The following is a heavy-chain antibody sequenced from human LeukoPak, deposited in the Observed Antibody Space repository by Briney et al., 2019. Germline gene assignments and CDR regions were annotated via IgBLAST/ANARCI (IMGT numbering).Heavy chain of an antibody. J-gene: IGHJ4*02. CDR3: AREAAWFLDY. V-gene: IGHV3-48*03. Sequence: GGSLGLSCAASGFTFSSYEMNWVRQAPGKGLEWVSYISSSGSTIYYADSVKGRFTISRDNAKNSLYLQMNSLRAEDTAVYYCAREAAWFLDYWGQGTLVTVSS. CDR2: ISSSGSTI. D-gene: IGHD3-10*01. CDR1: GFTFSSYE.